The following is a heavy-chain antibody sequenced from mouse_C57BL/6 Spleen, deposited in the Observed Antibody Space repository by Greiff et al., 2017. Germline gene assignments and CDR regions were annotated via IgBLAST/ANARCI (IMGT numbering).Heavy chain of an antibody. CDR2: IYPRDGST. Sequence: QVQLQQPDAELVKPGASVKISCKVSGYTFTDHTIHWMKQRPEQGLEWIGYIYPRDGSTKYNEKFKGKAPLTEDKSSSTAYMQLNSLTSADSAVYFCARRNWERMAMDYWGQGTSVTVSS. CDR3: ARRNWERMAMDY. J-gene: IGHJ4*01. V-gene: IGHV1-78*01. D-gene: IGHD4-1*01. CDR1: GYTFTDHT.